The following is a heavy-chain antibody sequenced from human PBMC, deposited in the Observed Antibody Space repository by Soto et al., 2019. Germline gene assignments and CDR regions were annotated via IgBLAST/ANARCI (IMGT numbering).Heavy chain of an antibody. Sequence: SVKVSCKASGGTFSSYAISWVRQAPGQGLEWMGGIIPIFGTANYAQKFQGRVTITADESTSTAYMELSSLRSEDTAVYYCARLGVVPAAHDAFDIWGKGTMMTVSS. J-gene: IGHJ3*02. V-gene: IGHV1-69*13. CDR3: ARLGVVPAAHDAFDI. CDR1: GGTFSSYA. CDR2: IIPIFGTA. D-gene: IGHD2-2*01.